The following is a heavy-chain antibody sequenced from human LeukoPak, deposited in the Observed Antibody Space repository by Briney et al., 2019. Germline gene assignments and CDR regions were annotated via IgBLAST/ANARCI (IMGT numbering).Heavy chain of an antibody. V-gene: IGHV4-34*01. D-gene: IGHD3-3*01. J-gene: IGHJ6*02. CDR2: INHSGST. CDR1: GGPFSGYY. Sequence: PSETLSLTCAVYGGPFSGYYWSWIRQPPGKGLEWIGEINHSGSTNYNPSLKSRVTISVDTSKNQFSLKLSSVTAADTAVYYCARGRNYDFWSGYTHMDVWGQGTTVTVSS. CDR3: ARGRNYDFWSGYTHMDV.